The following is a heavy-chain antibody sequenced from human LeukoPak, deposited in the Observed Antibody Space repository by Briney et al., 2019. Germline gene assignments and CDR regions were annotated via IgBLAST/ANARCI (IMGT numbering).Heavy chain of an antibody. CDR1: GGTFSSYA. Sequence: SVKVSCKASGGTFSSYAISWVRQAPGQGLEWMGRIIPILGIANYAQKFQGRVTITADKSTSTAYMELSSLRSEDTAVYYCAKEAPRNYCSSTSCYTGFDYWGQGTLVTVSS. CDR3: AKEAPRNYCSSTSCYTGFDY. V-gene: IGHV1-69*04. J-gene: IGHJ4*02. D-gene: IGHD2-2*02. CDR2: IIPILGIA.